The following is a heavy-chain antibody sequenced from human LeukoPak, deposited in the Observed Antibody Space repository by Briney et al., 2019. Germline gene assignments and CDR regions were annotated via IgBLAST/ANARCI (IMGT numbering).Heavy chain of an antibody. Sequence: GGSLRLSCAASGFTFSDYYMSWIRQAPGKGLEWVSYISSSGSTIYYADSVKGRFTISRDNAKNSLYLRMNSLRAEDTAVYYCARPLDRTEAGAFDIWGQGTMVTVSS. CDR3: ARPLDRTEAGAFDI. CDR2: ISSSGSTI. V-gene: IGHV3-11*01. CDR1: GFTFSDYY. D-gene: IGHD1-14*01. J-gene: IGHJ3*02.